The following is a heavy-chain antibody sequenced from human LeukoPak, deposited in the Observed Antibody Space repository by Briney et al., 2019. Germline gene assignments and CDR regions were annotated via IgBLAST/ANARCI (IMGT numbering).Heavy chain of an antibody. CDR1: GFTFSSYN. D-gene: IGHD3-10*01. J-gene: IGHJ6*02. Sequence: PGGSLRLSCAASGFTFSSYNMNWVRQAPGKGLEWVSDISSSGSTIYFADSVKGRFTISSDNPKNTLYLQMDSLRAEDTAVYYCARAAHTTYVLGRYYYYAMDAWGQGTTVTVSS. CDR2: ISSSGSTI. V-gene: IGHV3-48*01. CDR3: ARAAHTTYVLGRYYYYAMDA.